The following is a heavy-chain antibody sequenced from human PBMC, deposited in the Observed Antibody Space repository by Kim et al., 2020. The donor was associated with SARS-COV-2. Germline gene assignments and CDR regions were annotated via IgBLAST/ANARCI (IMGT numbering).Heavy chain of an antibody. CDR3: ARTLYYYYYMDV. J-gene: IGHJ6*03. CDR2: IYYSGST. CDR1: GGSISSYY. Sequence: SETLSLTCTVSGGSISSYYWSWIRQPPGKGLEWIGYIYYSGSTNYNPSLKSRVTISVDTSKNQFSLKLSSVTAADTAVYYCARTLYYYYYMDVWGKGTTV. V-gene: IGHV4-59*08.